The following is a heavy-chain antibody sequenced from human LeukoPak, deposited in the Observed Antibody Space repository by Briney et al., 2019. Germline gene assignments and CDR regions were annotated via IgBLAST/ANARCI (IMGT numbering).Heavy chain of an antibody. D-gene: IGHD1-26*01. J-gene: IGHJ4*02. CDR2: IKSRTDGGTT. CDR3: TWEWELLYY. CDR1: GFTFSNAW. Sequence: GGSLRLSCVASGFTFSNAWMSWVRQAPGKGLEWVGRIKSRTDGGTTDYAAPVKGRFTISTDDSKNTLYLQMNSLKTEDTAVYYCTWEWELLYYWGQGTLVTVSS. V-gene: IGHV3-15*01.